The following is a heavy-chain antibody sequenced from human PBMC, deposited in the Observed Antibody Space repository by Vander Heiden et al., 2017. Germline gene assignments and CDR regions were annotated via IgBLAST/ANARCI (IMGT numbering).Heavy chain of an antibody. J-gene: IGHJ4*02. Sequence: QVHLVESGGGVVQPGGSLRLPCAAPGFTFSTYGMHWVRQAPGKGLEWVALIWSDGSNHNFGDSVKGRFTISRDNSKNTVYLQMNSLRAEDTALYYCARGAYTSGSAVYFDYWGQGTLVTVSS. CDR2: IWSDGSNH. CDR1: GFTFSTYG. V-gene: IGHV3-33*01. CDR3: ARGAYTSGSAVYFDY. D-gene: IGHD6-19*01.